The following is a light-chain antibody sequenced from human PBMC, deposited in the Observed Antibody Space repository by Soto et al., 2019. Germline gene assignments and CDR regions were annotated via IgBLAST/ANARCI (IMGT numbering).Light chain of an antibody. CDR1: SHNIGSNS. Sequence: SVLTQPHSASWTPRPRGTISCSGKSHNIGSNSVHWFQQVPGTAPKPLIYSSNQRLSGVPERFSGSKSGTSASLAISGLQSEDEADYYCAAWDDSLNGHIFGTGTKVTVL. J-gene: IGLJ1*01. V-gene: IGLV1-44*01. CDR2: SSN. CDR3: AAWDDSLNGHI.